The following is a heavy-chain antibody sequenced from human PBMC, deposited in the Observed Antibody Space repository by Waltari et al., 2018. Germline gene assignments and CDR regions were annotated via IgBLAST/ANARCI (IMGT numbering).Heavy chain of an antibody. V-gene: IGHV4-34*01. CDR3: ARRYSSSWFTSRGFDY. J-gene: IGHJ4*02. D-gene: IGHD6-13*01. CDR2: INHSGST. Sequence: QVQLQQWGAGLLKPSETLSLTCAVYGGSFSGSYWSWIRQPPGKGLEWIGEINHSGSTNYNPSLKSRLTISLDTSKNQFSLKLSSVTAADTAVYYCARRYSSSWFTSRGFDYWGQGTLLTVSS. CDR1: GGSFSGSY.